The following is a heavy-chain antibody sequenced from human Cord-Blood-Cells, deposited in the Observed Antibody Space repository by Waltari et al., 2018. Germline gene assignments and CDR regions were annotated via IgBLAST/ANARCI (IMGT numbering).Heavy chain of an antibody. V-gene: IGHV4-34*01. CDR2: INHSGST. D-gene: IGHD3-16*01. Sequence: QVQLQQWGAGLLKPSETLSLTCAVYGGPFSGYYWSWIRQPPGKGLEWIGEINHSGSTNYNPSLKSRVTISVDTSKNQFSLKLSSVTAADTAVYYCARGFWGTLYYFDYWGQGTLVTVSS. J-gene: IGHJ4*02. CDR1: GGPFSGYY. CDR3: ARGFWGTLYYFDY.